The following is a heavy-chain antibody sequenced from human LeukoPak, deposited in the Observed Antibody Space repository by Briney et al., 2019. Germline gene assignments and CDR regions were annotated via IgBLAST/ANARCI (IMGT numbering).Heavy chain of an antibody. V-gene: IGHV3-23*01. CDR2: ISGSGGNT. CDR1: GFTFSNYG. J-gene: IGHJ4*02. D-gene: IGHD2-21*02. CDR3: ARGGGDYSFDY. Sequence: GGSLRLSCAASGFTFSNYGMSWVRQAPGKGLEWVSTISGSGGNTYDADSVKGRFTISRDNAKNSLYLQMNSLRAEDTAVYYCARGGGDYSFDYWGQGTLVTVSS.